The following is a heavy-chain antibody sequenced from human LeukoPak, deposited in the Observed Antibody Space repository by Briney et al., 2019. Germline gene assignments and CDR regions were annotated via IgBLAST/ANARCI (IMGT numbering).Heavy chain of an antibody. J-gene: IGHJ4*02. Sequence: PGGSLRLSCAASGFTFSSYWMSWVCQAPGKGLEWVANIKQDGSEKYYVDSVKGRFTISRDNAKNSLYLQMNSLRAEDTAVYYCAKRVLRFLEWSPFDYWGQGTLVTVSS. D-gene: IGHD3-3*01. V-gene: IGHV3-7*01. CDR2: IKQDGSEK. CDR1: GFTFSSYW. CDR3: AKRVLRFLEWSPFDY.